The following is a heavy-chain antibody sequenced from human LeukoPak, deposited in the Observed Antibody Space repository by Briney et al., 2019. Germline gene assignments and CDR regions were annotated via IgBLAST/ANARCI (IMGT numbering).Heavy chain of an antibody. J-gene: IGHJ4*02. CDR2: INSDGSTT. CDR1: GFTFSRYW. V-gene: IGHV3-74*01. Sequence: PGGSLRLSCAASGFTFSRYWMHWVCQVPGKGPVWLSRINSDGSTTNYADSVKGRFTISRANARNTLYLQMNSLRAEDTAVYYCARRLWNHVDYWGRGTLVTVSS. D-gene: IGHD1-14*01. CDR3: ARRLWNHVDY.